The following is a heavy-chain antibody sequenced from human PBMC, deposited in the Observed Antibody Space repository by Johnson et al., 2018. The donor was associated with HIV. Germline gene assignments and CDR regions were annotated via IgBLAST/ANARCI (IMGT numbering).Heavy chain of an antibody. J-gene: IGHJ3*02. Sequence: QVQLVESGGGVVQPGRSLRLSCAASGFTFSSYAMHWVRQAPGKGLEWVAVISYDGSNKYYADSVKGRFTISKDICKNTLYLQMNSLRTEDTAVYYCAKDSAQGAFDIWGQGTMVTVSS. D-gene: IGHD2-15*01. CDR2: ISYDGSNK. CDR3: AKDSAQGAFDI. V-gene: IGHV3-30*04. CDR1: GFTFSSYA.